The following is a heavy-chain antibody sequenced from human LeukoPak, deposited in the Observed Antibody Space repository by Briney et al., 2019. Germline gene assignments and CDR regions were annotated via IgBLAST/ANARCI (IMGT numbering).Heavy chain of an antibody. CDR3: ARDRGGPFDY. J-gene: IGHJ4*02. CDR1: GGSISSGGYY. CDR2: IYHSGST. Sequence: SETLSLTFTVSGGSISSGGYYWSWIRQPPGKGLEWIGYIYHSGSTYYNPSLKSRVTISVDRSKNQFSLKLSSVTAADTAVYYCARDRGGPFDYWGQGTLVTVSS. D-gene: IGHD3-10*01. V-gene: IGHV4-30-2*01.